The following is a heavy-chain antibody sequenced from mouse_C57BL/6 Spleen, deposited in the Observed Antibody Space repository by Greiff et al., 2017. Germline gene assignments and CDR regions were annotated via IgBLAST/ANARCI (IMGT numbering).Heavy chain of an antibody. D-gene: IGHD1-1*01. J-gene: IGHJ2*01. CDR3: VRDYYGSSYTYFDY. CDR2: IRSKSNNYAT. V-gene: IGHV10-1*01. CDR1: GFSFNTYA. Sequence: EVKLVESGGGLVQPKGSLKLSCAASGFSFNTYAMNWVRQAPGKGLEWVARIRSKSNNYATYYADSVKDRFTISRDDSESMLYLQMNNLKTEDTAMYYCVRDYYGSSYTYFDYWGQGTTLTVSS.